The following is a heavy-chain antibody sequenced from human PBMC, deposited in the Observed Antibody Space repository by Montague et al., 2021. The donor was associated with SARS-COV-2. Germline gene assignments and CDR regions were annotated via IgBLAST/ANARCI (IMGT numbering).Heavy chain of an antibody. V-gene: IGHV4-30-2*01. CDR1: GGSISSGGFS. CDR2: IFHTGTP. Sequence: TLSPTCSLSGGSISSGGFSWSWIRQPPGKGLEWIGHIFHTGTPHYSPSLKSRVTISIGRSKNQFSLNLDSVTAADTAVYYCARLKVAPNGGWNWFDPWGQGILVTVSS. D-gene: IGHD6-19*01. J-gene: IGHJ5*02. CDR3: ARLKVAPNGGWNWFDP.